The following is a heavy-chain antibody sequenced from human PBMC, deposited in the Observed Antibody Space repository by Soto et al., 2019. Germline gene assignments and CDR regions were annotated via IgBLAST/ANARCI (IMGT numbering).Heavy chain of an antibody. CDR3: ARDYYDSSRNRAPYYYGMDV. CDR1: GYTFTGYY. D-gene: IGHD3-22*01. CDR2: INPISGGT. V-gene: IGHV1-2*04. J-gene: IGHJ6*02. Sequence: GASVKVSCKASGYTFTGYYMHWVRQAPGQGLEWMGWINPISGGTNYAQKFQGWVTMTRDTSISTAYMELSRLRSGDTAVYYCARDYYDSSRNRAPYYYGMDVWGQGTTVTVFS.